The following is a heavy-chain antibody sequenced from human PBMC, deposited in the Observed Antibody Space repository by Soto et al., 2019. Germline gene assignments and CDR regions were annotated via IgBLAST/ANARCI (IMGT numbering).Heavy chain of an antibody. Sequence: QVPLVESGGGVVQPGRSLRLSCAASGFTFSSYGMHWVRQAPGKGLEWVAVIWYDGSNKYYADSVKGRFTISRDNSKNTLYLQMNSLRAEDTAVYYCARELRGYSYFAYYGMDVWGQGTTVTVSS. CDR3: ARELRGYSYFAYYGMDV. J-gene: IGHJ6*02. CDR2: IWYDGSNK. D-gene: IGHD5-18*01. CDR1: GFTFSSYG. V-gene: IGHV3-33*01.